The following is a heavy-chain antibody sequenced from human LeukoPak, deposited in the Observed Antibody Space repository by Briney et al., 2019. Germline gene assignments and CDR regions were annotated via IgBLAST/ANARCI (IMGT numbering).Heavy chain of an antibody. J-gene: IGHJ4*02. Sequence: SETRSLTCTVSGGSISSSSYYWGWIRQPPGKGLEWIGSIYYRGSTYYNPSLKSRVTISVDTSKNQFSLKLSSVTAADTAVYYCARLGTTETTDYWGQGTLLTDSP. CDR1: GGSISSSSYY. CDR2: IYYRGST. CDR3: ARLGTTETTDY. V-gene: IGHV4-39*01. D-gene: IGHD4-17*01.